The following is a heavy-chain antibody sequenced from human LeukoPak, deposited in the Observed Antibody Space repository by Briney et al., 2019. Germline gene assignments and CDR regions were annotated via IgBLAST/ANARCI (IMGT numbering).Heavy chain of an antibody. Sequence: QPGGSLRLSCAASEFTFSNSAMSWVRQAPGKGLEWVSAISGSGGSTYYAGSVKGRFTISRDNSKNTLYLQMDSLRAEDTAVYYCAKGARGYNPAAFDYWGQGTLVTVSS. J-gene: IGHJ4*02. CDR1: EFTFSNSA. V-gene: IGHV3-23*01. CDR2: ISGSGGST. CDR3: AKGARGYNPAAFDY. D-gene: IGHD5-18*01.